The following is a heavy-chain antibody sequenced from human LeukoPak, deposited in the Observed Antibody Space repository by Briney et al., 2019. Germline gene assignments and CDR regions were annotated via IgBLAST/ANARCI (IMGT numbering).Heavy chain of an antibody. J-gene: IGHJ6*02. CDR1: GFTFGDYA. Sequence: GGSLRLSCTASGFTFGDYAMSWFRQAPGEGLEWGGFIRSKAYGGTTEYAASVKGRFTISRDNAKNSLYLQMNSLRAEDTALYYCAKGLYYDFWSGLGVWGQGTTVTVSS. CDR3: AKGLYYDFWSGLGV. V-gene: IGHV3-49*03. D-gene: IGHD3-3*01. CDR2: IRSKAYGGTT.